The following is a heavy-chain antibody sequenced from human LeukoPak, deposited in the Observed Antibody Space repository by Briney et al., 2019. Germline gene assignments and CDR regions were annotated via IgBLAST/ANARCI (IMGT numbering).Heavy chain of an antibody. V-gene: IGHV4-30-4*01. CDR1: GGSISSGDYY. Sequence: PSETLSLTCTVSGGSISSGDYYWSWIRQPPGKGLEWIGYIYRSETTYYNPSLKSRVTMSVDTSKNQFSLKLSSVTAADTAVYYCARATIVPAAINWFDPWGQGTLVTVSS. J-gene: IGHJ5*02. CDR3: ARATIVPAAINWFDP. D-gene: IGHD2-2*02. CDR2: IYRSETT.